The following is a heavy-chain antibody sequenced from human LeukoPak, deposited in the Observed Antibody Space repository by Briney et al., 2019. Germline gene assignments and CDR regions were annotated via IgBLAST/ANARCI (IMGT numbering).Heavy chain of an antibody. V-gene: IGHV4-59*01. CDR3: ARDPRGSSGYVDY. J-gene: IGHJ4*02. Sequence: TASETLSLTCTVSGGSISSYYWSWIRQPPGKGLGWIGYIYSSGSTNYNPSLKSRVTISVDTPKNQFSLKLSSVTAADTAVYYCARDPRGSSGYVDYWGQGTLVTVSS. D-gene: IGHD3-22*01. CDR1: GGSISSYY. CDR2: IYSSGST.